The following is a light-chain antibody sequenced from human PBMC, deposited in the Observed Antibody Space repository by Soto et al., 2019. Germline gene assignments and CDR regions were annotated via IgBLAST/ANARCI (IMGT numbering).Light chain of an antibody. CDR3: QQYNNWRPWT. J-gene: IGKJ1*01. CDR1: QSVSSN. Sequence: EIVMTQSPATPSVSPGERATLACRASQSVSSNLAWYQQKPGQAPRLLIYGASTRANGIPARCSGSGSGTEFSLSISSLQSEDFAVYYYQQYNNWRPWTFGQGTKVEVK. V-gene: IGKV3-15*01. CDR2: GAS.